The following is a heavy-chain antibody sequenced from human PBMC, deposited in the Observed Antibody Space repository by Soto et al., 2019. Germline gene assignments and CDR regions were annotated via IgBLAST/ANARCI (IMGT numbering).Heavy chain of an antibody. V-gene: IGHV4-31*03. D-gene: IGHD6-19*01. CDR2: FYSSGSI. CDR1: GYSITAGGYY. CDR3: ARMYSSGSGWFHP. J-gene: IGHJ5*02. Sequence: SETLSLTCFVSGYSITAGGYYWSWIRHHPGKGLDWIGSFYSSGSILYNPSLRGRVSISGDTSSNQFSMSLTSVTAADTARYYCARMYSSGSGWFHPWGQGTLVTVSS.